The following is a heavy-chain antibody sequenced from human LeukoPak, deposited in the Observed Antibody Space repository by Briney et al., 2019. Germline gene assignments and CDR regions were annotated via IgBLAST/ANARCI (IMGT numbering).Heavy chain of an antibody. D-gene: IGHD5-24*01. CDR2: MNPSSGNT. J-gene: IGHJ5*02. Sequence: GASVKVSCKTSGYIFSNYYINWVRQATGQGREWMGWMNPSSGNTRYTQRFQGRVTMTRDTSISTAYMEVSSVSSEDTAVYHCARSKGSLEGNCFDPWGQGTLVTVSS. CDR1: GYIFSNYY. V-gene: IGHV1-8*01. CDR3: ARSKGSLEGNCFDP.